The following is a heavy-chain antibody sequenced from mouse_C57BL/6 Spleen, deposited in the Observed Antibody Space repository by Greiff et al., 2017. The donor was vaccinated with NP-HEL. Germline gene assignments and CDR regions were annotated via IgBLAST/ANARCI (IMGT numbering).Heavy chain of an antibody. CDR1: GYTFTSYW. Sequence: QVQLQQSGAELVKPGASVKMSCKASGYTFTSYWITWVKQRPGQGLEWIGDIYPGSGSTNYNEKFKSKATRTVDTSSSTAYMQLSSLTSEDSAVYYCARLLWSVAYAMDYWGQGTSVTVSS. CDR3: ARLLWSVAYAMDY. V-gene: IGHV1-55*01. D-gene: IGHD2-1*01. CDR2: IYPGSGST. J-gene: IGHJ4*01.